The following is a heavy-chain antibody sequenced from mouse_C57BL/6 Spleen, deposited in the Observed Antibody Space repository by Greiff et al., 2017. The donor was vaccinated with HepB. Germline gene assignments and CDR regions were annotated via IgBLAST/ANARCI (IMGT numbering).Heavy chain of an antibody. J-gene: IGHJ2*01. Sequence: EVKLMESEGGLVQPGSSMKLSCTASGFTFSDYYMAWVRQVPEKGLEWVANINYDGSSTYYLDSLKSRFIISRDNAKNILYLQMSSLKSEDTATYYCAREYGLYFDYWGQGTTLTVSS. CDR1: GFTFSDYY. CDR2: INYDGSST. CDR3: AREYGLYFDY. V-gene: IGHV5-16*01. D-gene: IGHD1-1*02.